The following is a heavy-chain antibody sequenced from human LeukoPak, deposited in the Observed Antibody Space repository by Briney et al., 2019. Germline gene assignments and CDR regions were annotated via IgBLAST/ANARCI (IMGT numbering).Heavy chain of an antibody. CDR2: IYTSGST. J-gene: IGHJ3*02. V-gene: IGHV4-61*02. CDR1: GGSISSGSYY. Sequence: PSQTLSLTCTVSGGSISSGSYYWSWIRQPAGKGLEWIGRIYTSGSTNYNPSLKSRVTISVDTSKNQFSLKLSSVTAADTAVYYCAREKWELLSASDIWGQGTMVTVSS. CDR3: AREKWELLSASDI. D-gene: IGHD1-26*01.